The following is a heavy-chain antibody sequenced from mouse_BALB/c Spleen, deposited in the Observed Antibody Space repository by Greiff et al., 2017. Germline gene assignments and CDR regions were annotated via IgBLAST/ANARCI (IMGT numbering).Heavy chain of an antibody. V-gene: IGHV1-14*01. J-gene: IGHJ2*01. CDR2: INPYNDGT. CDR1: GYTFTSYV. D-gene: IGHD6-1*01. Sequence: VQLKESGPELVKPGASVKMSCKASGYTFTSYVMHWVKQKPGQGLEWIGYINPYNDGTKYNEKFKGKATLTSDKSSSTAYMELSSLTSEDSAVYYCARRLYVDYFDYWGQGTTLTVSS. CDR3: ARRLYVDYFDY.